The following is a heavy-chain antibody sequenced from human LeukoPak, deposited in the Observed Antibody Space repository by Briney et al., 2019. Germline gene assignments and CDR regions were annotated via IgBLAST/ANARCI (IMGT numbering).Heavy chain of an antibody. CDR2: IYYNGNT. V-gene: IGHV4-59*12. CDR1: GGSIRSYY. CDR3: ARGRDYGDYGALDY. J-gene: IGHJ4*02. Sequence: PSETLSLTCTVSGGSIRSYYWSWIRQPPGKGLEWIGNIYYNGNTNYNPSLKSRVTISVDTSKNQFSLKLSSVTAADTAVYYCARGRDYGDYGALDYWGQGTLVTVSS. D-gene: IGHD4-17*01.